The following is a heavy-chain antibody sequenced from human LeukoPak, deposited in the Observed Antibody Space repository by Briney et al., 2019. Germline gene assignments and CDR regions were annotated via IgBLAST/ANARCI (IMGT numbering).Heavy chain of an antibody. J-gene: IGHJ5*02. D-gene: IGHD6-13*01. CDR1: GFSLISCYY. CDR2: NHYSGRT. Sequence: PLETLSLTCIVSGFSLISCYYWGWIRPPPRKGLRWIGSNHYSGRTFYHSSLQSRVTISIDTSQNQCSLKLSSVTAADTAVYYCARDGIAAAGTGNGFDPWGQGTLVTVSS. CDR3: ARDGIAAAGTGNGFDP. V-gene: IGHV4-38-2*02.